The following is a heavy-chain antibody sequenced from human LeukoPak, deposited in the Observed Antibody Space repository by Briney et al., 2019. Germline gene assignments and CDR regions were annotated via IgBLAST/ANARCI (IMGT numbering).Heavy chain of an antibody. Sequence: GGSLRLSCAASGFSFSSYEMNWVRQAPGKGLEWVSYISSSGTTVYYADSVKGRFTISRDNAKNSLFLQMDSLRAEDPAVYYCARDRDYSSTWVHDAFDIWGQGIMVTVSS. V-gene: IGHV3-48*03. CDR1: GFSFSSYE. J-gene: IGHJ3*02. CDR2: ISSSGTTV. D-gene: IGHD6-13*01. CDR3: ARDRDYSSTWVHDAFDI.